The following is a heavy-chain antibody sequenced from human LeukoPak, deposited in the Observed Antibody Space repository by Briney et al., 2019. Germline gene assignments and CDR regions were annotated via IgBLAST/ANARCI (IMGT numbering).Heavy chain of an antibody. CDR1: GFTFSGYG. J-gene: IGHJ5*02. V-gene: IGHV3-33*01. CDR3: ARDRQVPAAHKVRRMYNWFDP. CDR2: IWYDGSNK. D-gene: IGHD2-2*01. Sequence: PGRSLRLSCAASGFTFSGYGMHRVRQAPGKGLEWVAVIWYDGSNKYYADSVKGRFTISRDNSKNTLYLQMNSLRAEDTAVYYCARDRQVPAAHKVRRMYNWFDPWGQGTLVTVSS.